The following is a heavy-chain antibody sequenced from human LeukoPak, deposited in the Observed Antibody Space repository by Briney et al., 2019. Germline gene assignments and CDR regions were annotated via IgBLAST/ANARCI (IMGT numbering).Heavy chain of an antibody. CDR3: ARGGSTWYADY. D-gene: IGHD6-13*01. V-gene: IGHV4-38-2*02. J-gene: IGHJ4*02. CDR1: GYSISSGYY. CDR2: IYHSGST. Sequence: TSETLSLTCTVSGYSISSGYYWGWIRQPPGKGLEWIGSIYHSGSTYYNPSLKSRVTMSIDTSKNQFSLRVTSVTAADTAVYYCARGGSTWYADYWGQGTLVTVSS.